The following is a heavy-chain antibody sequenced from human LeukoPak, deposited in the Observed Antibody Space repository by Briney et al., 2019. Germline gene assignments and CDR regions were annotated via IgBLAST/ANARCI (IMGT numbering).Heavy chain of an antibody. D-gene: IGHD3-10*01. J-gene: IGHJ5*02. CDR3: ARGGLTMVRGVIIDNWFDP. CDR1: GGSISSYY. CDR2: IYYSGST. V-gene: IGHV4-59*01. Sequence: SETLSPTCTVSGGSISSYYWSWIRQPPGKGLEWIGYIYYSGSTSYNPSLESRVTISVDTSKNYFSLKLNSVTAADTAVYYCARGGLTMVRGVIIDNWFDPWGQGTLVTVSS.